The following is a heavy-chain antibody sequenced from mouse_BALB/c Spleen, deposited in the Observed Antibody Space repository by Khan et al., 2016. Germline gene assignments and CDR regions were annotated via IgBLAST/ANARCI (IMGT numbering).Heavy chain of an antibody. D-gene: IGHD4-1*01. V-gene: IGHV1S41*01. CDR1: GYTFTSYW. J-gene: IGHJ2*01. CDR3: ARSGTGYYFDY. CDR2: IAPGSGST. Sequence: DLVKPGASVKLSCKASGYTFTSYWINWIKQRPGQGLEWIGRIAPGSGSTYYNEMFKGKATLTVDTSSSTAYIQLSSLSSEDSAVYFCARSGTGYYFDYWGQGTTLTVSS.